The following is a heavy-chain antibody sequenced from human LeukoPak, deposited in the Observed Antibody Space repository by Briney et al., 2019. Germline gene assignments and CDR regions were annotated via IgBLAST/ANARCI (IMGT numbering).Heavy chain of an antibody. CDR1: GGSISSSNW. CDR2: IYHSGST. J-gene: IGHJ3*02. CDR3: ALGSSGFDDAFDI. Sequence: SETLSLTCAVSGGSISSSNWWSWVRQPPGKGLEWIGEIYHSGSTNYNPSLKSRVTIFVDTSKNQFSLKLTSVTAADTAVYYCALGSSGFDDAFDIWGQGTMVTVSS. V-gene: IGHV4-4*02. D-gene: IGHD5-12*01.